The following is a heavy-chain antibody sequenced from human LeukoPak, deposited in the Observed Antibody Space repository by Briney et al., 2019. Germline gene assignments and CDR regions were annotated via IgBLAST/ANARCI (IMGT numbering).Heavy chain of an antibody. J-gene: IGHJ4*02. CDR1: GYTFTSYD. CDR2: MNPNSGNT. D-gene: IGHD3-10*01. CDR3: ARGTGHYGSGSYYKEAAEDY. Sequence: ASVKVSCKASGYTFTSYDINWVRQATGQGLEWMGWMNPNSGNTGYAQKFQGRVTMTRNTSISTAYMELSSLRSEDTAVYYCARGTGHYGSGSYYKEAAEDYWGQGTLVTVSS. V-gene: IGHV1-8*01.